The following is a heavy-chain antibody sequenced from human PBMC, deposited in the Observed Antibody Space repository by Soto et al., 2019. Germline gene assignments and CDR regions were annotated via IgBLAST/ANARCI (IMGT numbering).Heavy chain of an antibody. CDR2: ISGSGGRT. Sequence: GGSLRLSCAASGFTFSSYAMSWVRQAPGKGLEWVSAISGSGGRTYYADSVKGRFTISRDNSKNTLYLQMNSLRAEDTAVYYCAKRVDCSGGSCYTRTYYYYMDVWGKGTTVTVSS. J-gene: IGHJ6*03. D-gene: IGHD2-15*01. CDR1: GFTFSSYA. CDR3: AKRVDCSGGSCYTRTYYYYMDV. V-gene: IGHV3-23*01.